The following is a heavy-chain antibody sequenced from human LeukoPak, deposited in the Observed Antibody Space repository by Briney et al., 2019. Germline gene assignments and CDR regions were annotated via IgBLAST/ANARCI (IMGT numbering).Heavy chain of an antibody. CDR2: IKQDGSKK. Sequence: GGSLRLSCVASGFPFSSYWMTWVRQAPGKGLEWVANIKQDGSKKSYVDSVKGRFTISRDNAKNSLYLQMNSLRAEDTAIYYCTRVGYIDEGIDYWGQGTLITVSS. V-gene: IGHV3-7*04. CDR3: TRVGYIDEGIDY. CDR1: GFPFSSYW. D-gene: IGHD5-24*01. J-gene: IGHJ4*02.